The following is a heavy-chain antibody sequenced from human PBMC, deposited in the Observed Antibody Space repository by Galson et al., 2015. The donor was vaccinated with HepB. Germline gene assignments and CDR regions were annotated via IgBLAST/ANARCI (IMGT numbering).Heavy chain of an antibody. CDR3: ARGPYDSSGYRFDS. Sequence: SVKVSCKASEGTFSSYAISWVRQAPGQGLEWVGWMNPSSRNTGYAQKFQGRVTMTRNTSISTAYMELSNLRSEDTAVYYCARGPYDSSGYRFDSWGQGTLVTVSS. J-gene: IGHJ4*02. D-gene: IGHD3-22*01. CDR1: EGTFSSYA. CDR2: MNPSSRNT. V-gene: IGHV1-8*02.